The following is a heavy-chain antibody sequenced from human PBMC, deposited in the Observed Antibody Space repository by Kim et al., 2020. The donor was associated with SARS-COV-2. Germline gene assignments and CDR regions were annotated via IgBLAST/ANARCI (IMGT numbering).Heavy chain of an antibody. V-gene: IGHV3-48*03. D-gene: IGHD5-12*01. Sequence: GGSLRLSCAASGFTFSSYEMNWVRQAPGKGLEWVSYISSNGSTIYYADSVKGRFTISRDNAKNSLYLQMNSLRAEDTAFYYCARSSGYDSLYLDYWGQGTLVTVSS. CDR3: ARSSGYDSLYLDY. CDR2: ISSNGSTI. CDR1: GFTFSSYE. J-gene: IGHJ4*02.